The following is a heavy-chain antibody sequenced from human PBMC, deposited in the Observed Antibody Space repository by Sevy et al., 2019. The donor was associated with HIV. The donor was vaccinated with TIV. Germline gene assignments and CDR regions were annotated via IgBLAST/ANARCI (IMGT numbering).Heavy chain of an antibody. CDR2: IYYSGST. CDR1: GGSISNYF. Sequence: SETLSLTCTVSGGSISNYFWNWIRQPPGKGLEWIGYIYYSGSTNYNPSLKSRVTILVDTSKNQFSLKLRSVTAADTAVYYCARESIGAVGDFDYWGQRTLVTVSS. J-gene: IGHJ4*02. CDR3: ARESIGAVGDFDY. D-gene: IGHD6-13*01. V-gene: IGHV4-59*01.